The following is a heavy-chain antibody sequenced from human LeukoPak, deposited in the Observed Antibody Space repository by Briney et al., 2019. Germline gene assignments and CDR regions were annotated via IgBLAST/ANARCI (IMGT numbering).Heavy chain of an antibody. CDR1: GYSISSGNS. CDR2: IYHSGST. CDR3: ARGILI. J-gene: IGHJ1*01. V-gene: IGHV4-38-2*01. D-gene: IGHD2-15*01. Sequence: KPSETLSLTCAVSGYSISSGNSWGWIRQPPEKGLEWIGNIYHSGSTSYNPSLKSRATISVDTSKNQFSLKVSSVSAADTAVYFCARGILIWSQGTLVTVSS.